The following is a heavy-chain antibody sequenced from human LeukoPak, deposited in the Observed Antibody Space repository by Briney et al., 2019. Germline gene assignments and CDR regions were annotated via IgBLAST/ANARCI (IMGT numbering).Heavy chain of an antibody. V-gene: IGHV4-34*01. Sequence: SETLSLTCAVYGGSFSGYYWSWIRQPPGKGLEWIGEINHSGSTYYNPSLKSRVTISVDTSKNQFSLKLSSVTAADTAVYYCARKNSGSYSYWGQGTLVTVSS. J-gene: IGHJ4*02. D-gene: IGHD1-26*01. CDR2: INHSGST. CDR1: GGSFSGYY. CDR3: ARKNSGSYSY.